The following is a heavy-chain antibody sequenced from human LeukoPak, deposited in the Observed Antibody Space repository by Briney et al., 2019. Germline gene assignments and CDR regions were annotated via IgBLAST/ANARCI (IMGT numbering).Heavy chain of an antibody. CDR3: ARVANYYDSSGYPPTLFDY. V-gene: IGHV4-39*01. CDR1: GGSISSSSYY. CDR2: IYYSGST. J-gene: IGHJ4*02. Sequence: SETLSLTCTVSGGSISSSSYYWGWIRQPPGKGLEWIGSIYYSGSTYYNPSLKSRVTISVDTSKNQFSLKLSSVTAADTAVYYCARVANYYDSSGYPPTLFDYWGQGTLVTVSS. D-gene: IGHD3-22*01.